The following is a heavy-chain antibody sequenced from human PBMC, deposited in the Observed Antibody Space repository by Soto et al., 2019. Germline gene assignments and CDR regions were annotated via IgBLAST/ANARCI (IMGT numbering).Heavy chain of an antibody. CDR3: ARVTLYCERTSCHPDAYDI. CDR1: GGSISSGDYY. D-gene: IGHD2-2*01. CDR2: IYYTGIP. Sequence: NPSETLSLTCAVSGGSISSGDYYWSWIRQPPGKGLEWIGYIYYTGIPYYNPSLKSRVSISKDTSQNQFSLNLSSPTAADTAVYYCARVTLYCERTSCHPDAYDIWGQGTMVTVSS. V-gene: IGHV4-30-4*01. J-gene: IGHJ3*02.